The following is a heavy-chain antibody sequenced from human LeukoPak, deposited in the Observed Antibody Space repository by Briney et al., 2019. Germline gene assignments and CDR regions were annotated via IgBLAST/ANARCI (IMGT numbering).Heavy chain of an antibody. CDR3: ARHLGAQSLIAFDI. Sequence: SETLSLTCTVSGGSINRFYWSWIRQPAGKGLEWIGRIYSTGSTNYNPSLKSRVTMSVDTSKNHFSLKLNSVTAADTAVYYCARHLGAQSLIAFDIWGQGTMVTVSS. D-gene: IGHD3-16*01. J-gene: IGHJ3*02. V-gene: IGHV4-4*07. CDR2: IYSTGST. CDR1: GGSINRFY.